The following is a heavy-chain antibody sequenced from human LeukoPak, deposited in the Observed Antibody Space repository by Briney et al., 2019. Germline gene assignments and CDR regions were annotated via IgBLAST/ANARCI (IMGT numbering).Heavy chain of an antibody. CDR2: ISGSGGST. J-gene: IGHJ6*02. D-gene: IGHD6-6*01. CDR3: AKDMGGQLAAGFYYYYYGMTS. Sequence: GGSLRLSCAASGFTFSSYAMSWVRQAPGKGLEWVSAISGSGGSTYYADSVKGRFTISRDNSKNTLYLQMNSLRAEDTAVYYCAKDMGGQLAAGFYYYYYGMTSGAKGPRSPSP. CDR1: GFTFSSYA. V-gene: IGHV3-23*01.